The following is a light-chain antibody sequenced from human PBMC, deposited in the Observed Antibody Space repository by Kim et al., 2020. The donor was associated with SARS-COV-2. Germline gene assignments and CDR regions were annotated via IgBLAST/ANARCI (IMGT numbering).Light chain of an antibody. V-gene: IGKV3-11*01. CDR1: QSVSSY. CDR3: QQRGNWPLT. CDR2: DAS. Sequence: LCPGERATLSCSASQSVSSYLAWYQQKPGQAPRLLIYDASNRATGIPARFSGSGSGTDFTLTIGSLEPEDFAVYYCQQRGNWPLTFGGGTKVDIK. J-gene: IGKJ4*01.